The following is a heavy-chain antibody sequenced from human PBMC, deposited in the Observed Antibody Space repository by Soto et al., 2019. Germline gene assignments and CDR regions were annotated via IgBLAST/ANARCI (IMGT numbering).Heavy chain of an antibody. CDR1: GGTFSSYA. J-gene: IGHJ2*01. CDR2: IIPIFGTA. Sequence: QVQLVQSGAEVKKPGSSVKVSCKASGGTFSSYAISWVRQAPGQGLEWMGGIIPIFGTANYAQKFQGGVTITADESTSTAYMGLSSLRSEDTAGYYCARVKYSYGQTHWYFDLWGRGTLVTVSS. CDR3: ARVKYSYGQTHWYFDL. D-gene: IGHD5-18*01. V-gene: IGHV1-69*12.